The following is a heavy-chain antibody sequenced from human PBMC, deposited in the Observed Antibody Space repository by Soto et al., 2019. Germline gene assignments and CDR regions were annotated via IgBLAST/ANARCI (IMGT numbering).Heavy chain of an antibody. Sequence: SETLSVTCAVYGGSFSGYYWSWIRQPPWKGLEWIGEINQSGSTNYNPSLKSRVTISVDTSKNQFSLKLSSVTAADTGVYYCAGSYSSSWALFYYSTRGTEVTASS. CDR1: GGSFSGYY. CDR2: INQSGST. V-gene: IGHV4-34*01. CDR3: AGSYSSSWALFYY. J-gene: IGHJ4*02. D-gene: IGHD6-13*01.